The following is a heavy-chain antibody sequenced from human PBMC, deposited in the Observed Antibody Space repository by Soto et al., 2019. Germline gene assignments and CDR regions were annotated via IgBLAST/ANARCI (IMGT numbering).Heavy chain of an antibody. CDR2: ISSSSSYI. CDR3: ARDGDYYYGMDV. V-gene: IGHV3-21*01. Sequence: EVQLVESGGGLVKPGGSLRLSCAASGFTFSSYSMNWVRQAPGKGLEWVSSISSSSSYIYYADSVKGRFTISRDNAKNSLYLQMNSLRAEDTDVYYCARDGDYYYGMDVWGQGTTVTVSS. D-gene: IGHD3-3*01. J-gene: IGHJ6*02. CDR1: GFTFSSYS.